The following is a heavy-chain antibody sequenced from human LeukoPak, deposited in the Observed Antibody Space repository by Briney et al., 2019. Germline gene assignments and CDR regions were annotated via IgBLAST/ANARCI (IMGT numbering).Heavy chain of an antibody. J-gene: IGHJ4*02. CDR3: ARVLDGDFIDY. CDR2: IYYSGST. D-gene: IGHD4-17*01. V-gene: IGHV4-31*11. CDR1: GGSFSGYY. Sequence: SETLSLTCAVYGGSFSGYYWSWIRQHPGKGLEWIGYIYYSGSTYYNPSLKSRVTISVDTSKNQFSLKLSSVTAADTAVYYCARVLDGDFIDYWGQGTLVTVSS.